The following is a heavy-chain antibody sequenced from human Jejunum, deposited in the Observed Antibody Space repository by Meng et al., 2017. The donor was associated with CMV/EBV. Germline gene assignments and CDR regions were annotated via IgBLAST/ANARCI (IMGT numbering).Heavy chain of an antibody. Sequence: KTCGFRFDIYAITWVRQAPGQGLEWMAWVSNKNGETNYGQKFQGRVTVSRDTSTNTAYMELRSLRSDDSAVYYCARAGAEVTRSFDLWGQGTLVTVSS. V-gene: IGHV1-18*01. D-gene: IGHD2-21*02. CDR1: GFRFDIYA. CDR2: VSNKNGET. CDR3: ARAGAEVTRSFDL. J-gene: IGHJ4*02.